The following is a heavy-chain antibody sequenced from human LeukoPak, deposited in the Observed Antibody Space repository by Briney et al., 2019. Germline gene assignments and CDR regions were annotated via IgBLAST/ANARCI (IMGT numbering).Heavy chain of an antibody. CDR3: ARDSEISRGWYREYDAFDI. Sequence: ASETVSCKASVYSFTNYAITWVRQAPPQGLEGVGWISTYNGNTNYAQKLQDRVIMTTDTSTRTAYMELRSLRSDDAAVYDCARDSEISRGWYREYDAFDIWGQGTMVTVSS. V-gene: IGHV1-18*01. CDR1: VYSFTNYA. CDR2: ISTYNGNT. D-gene: IGHD6-19*01. J-gene: IGHJ3*02.